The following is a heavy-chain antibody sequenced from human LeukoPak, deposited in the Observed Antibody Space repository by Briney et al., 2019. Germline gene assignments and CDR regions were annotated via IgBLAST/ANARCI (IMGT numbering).Heavy chain of an antibody. CDR3: ARDGETYYYDSSGYYYGFDY. CDR1: GFTFSSYS. J-gene: IGHJ4*02. V-gene: IGHV3-21*01. CDR2: ISSSSSYI. D-gene: IGHD3-22*01. Sequence: GGSLRLSCAASGFTFSSYSMNWVRQAPGKGLEWVLSISSSSSYIYYADSVKGRFTISRDNAKNSLYLQMNSLRAEDTAVYYCARDGETYYYDSSGYYYGFDYWGQGTPVTVSS.